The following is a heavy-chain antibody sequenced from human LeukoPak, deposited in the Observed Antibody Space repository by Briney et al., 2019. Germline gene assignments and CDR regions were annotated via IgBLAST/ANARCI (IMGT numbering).Heavy chain of an antibody. CDR3: ARHDRNSGRYYDFDY. D-gene: IGHD1-26*01. Sequence: PSETLSLTCTVSGGSISSYYWSWIRQPPGKGLEWIGYIYYSGSTSYNPSLKSRVTISLDTSKNQFSLKLTSVTAADTAIYYCARHDRNSGRYYDFDYWGQGTLVTVSS. CDR2: IYYSGST. J-gene: IGHJ4*02. V-gene: IGHV4-59*08. CDR1: GGSISSYY.